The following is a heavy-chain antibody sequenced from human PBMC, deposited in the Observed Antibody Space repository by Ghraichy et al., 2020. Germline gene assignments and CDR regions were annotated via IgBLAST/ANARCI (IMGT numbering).Heavy chain of an antibody. CDR3: ATPLVTTVTTASDY. J-gene: IGHJ4*02. Sequence: ASVKVSCKGSGYSLSRHDINWERQATGQGLEWRGWMNPNSGNTGYAQKFQGRVTMTRNTSISTAYMELSSLRSEDTAVYYCATPLVTTVTTASDYWGQGTLVAVSS. D-gene: IGHD4-17*01. V-gene: IGHV1-8*01. CDR2: MNPNSGNT. CDR1: GYSLSRHD.